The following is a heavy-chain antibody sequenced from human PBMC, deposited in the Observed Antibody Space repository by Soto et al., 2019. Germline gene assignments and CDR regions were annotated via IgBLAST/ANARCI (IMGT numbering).Heavy chain of an antibody. D-gene: IGHD3-22*01. V-gene: IGHV3-30-3*01. J-gene: IGHJ4*02. CDR1: GFTFSSYA. CDR3: ARDYYKYYDSSGYYRSPAY. Sequence: AGGPLRLSCAASGFTFSSYAIHWVRQAPGKGLEWVALISYDGRDKDYADSVKGRFTISRDNSRNTLFLQLNSLGAEDTAVYYCARDYYKYYDSSGYYRSPAYWGQGTLVTVSS. CDR2: ISYDGRDK.